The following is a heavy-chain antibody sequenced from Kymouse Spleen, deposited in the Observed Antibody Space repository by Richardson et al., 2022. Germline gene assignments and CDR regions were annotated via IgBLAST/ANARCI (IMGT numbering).Heavy chain of an antibody. CDR3: ARESEYYDFWKANYYYYGMDV. Sequence: QVQLQESGPGLVKPSQTLSLTCTVSGGSISSGGYYWSWIRQHPGKGLEWIGYIYYSGSTYYNPSLKSRVTISVDTSKNQFSLKLSSVTAADTAVYYCARESEYYDFWKANYYYYGMDVWGQGTTVTVSS. D-gene: IGHD3-3*01. J-gene: IGHJ6*02. CDR1: GGSISSGGYY. CDR2: IYYSGST. V-gene: IGHV4-31*03.